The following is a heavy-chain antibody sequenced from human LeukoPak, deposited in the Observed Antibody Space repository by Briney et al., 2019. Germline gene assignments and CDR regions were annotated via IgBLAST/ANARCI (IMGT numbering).Heavy chain of an antibody. CDR1: GFTFSSYA. D-gene: IGHD5-18*01. J-gene: IGHJ4*02. Sequence: GRSLRLSCAASGFTFSSYAMHWVRQAPGKGLVWVAVISYDGSNKYYADSVKGRFTISRDNSKNTLYLQMNSLRAEDTAVYYCAAETTFRGYSYGFAFDYWGQGTLVTVSS. CDR2: ISYDGSNK. CDR3: AAETTFRGYSYGFAFDY. V-gene: IGHV3-30-3*01.